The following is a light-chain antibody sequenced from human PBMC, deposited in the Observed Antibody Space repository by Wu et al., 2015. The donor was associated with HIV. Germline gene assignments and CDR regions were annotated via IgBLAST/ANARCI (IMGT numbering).Light chain of an antibody. V-gene: IGKV1-33*01. CDR3: QQYDTLPRT. CDR1: QDINNY. J-gene: IGKJ4*01. Sequence: DIQMTQSPSSLSAFVGDSVTITCQASQDINNYLSWYQLKPGKAPKLLIFDASSLEEGVPSRFSGSASGTDFIFTISSLQPEDIATYYCQQYDTLPRTFGGGTKVEIK. CDR2: DAS.